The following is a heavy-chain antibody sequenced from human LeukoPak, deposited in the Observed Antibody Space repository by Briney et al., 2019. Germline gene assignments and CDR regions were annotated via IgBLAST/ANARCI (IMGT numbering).Heavy chain of an antibody. CDR2: IYCSEST. V-gene: IGHV4-39*01. J-gene: IGHJ4*02. D-gene: IGHD7-27*01. CDR1: GGSNSSISYY. CDR3: ARHDQGRGLGY. Sequence: SDTLPLTRTVSGGSNSSISYYYGWIRKPPGKGLEWIRRIYCSESTYYNPSPKRRVPISVDTSKYQFSLKLSSVTAADTAVYYCARHDQGRGLGYWGQGTLVTVSS.